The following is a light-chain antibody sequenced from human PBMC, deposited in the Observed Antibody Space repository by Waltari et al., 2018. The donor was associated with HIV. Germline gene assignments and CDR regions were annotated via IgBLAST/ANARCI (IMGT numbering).Light chain of an antibody. V-gene: IGLV2-14*03. CDR2: GFS. J-gene: IGLJ2*01. CDR3: CSYTKLTTHYVL. Sequence: QSALTQPALVSGSPGQSITFSCNGTTTDLGGYNYVSWYQRHPDKAPKLIIFGFSNRPSGISSRFSGSKSGNTASLTISGLQAEDEADYYCCSYTKLTTHYVLFGGGTKLTVL. CDR1: TTDLGGYNY.